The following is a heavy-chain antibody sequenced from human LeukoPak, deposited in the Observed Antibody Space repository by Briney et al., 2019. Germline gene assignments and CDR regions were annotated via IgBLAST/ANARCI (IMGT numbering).Heavy chain of an antibody. CDR1: GASISTYY. D-gene: IGHD1-26*01. Sequence: SETLSLTCTVSGASISTYYWSWIWQPPGKGLEWIGYIYYSGTTNYNPSLKSRVTISVDTSKNQFSLKLTSVTAADTAVYYCARAYSGTLPAKDWGQGTLVTVSS. J-gene: IGHJ4*02. V-gene: IGHV4-59*01. CDR2: IYYSGTT. CDR3: ARAYSGTLPAKD.